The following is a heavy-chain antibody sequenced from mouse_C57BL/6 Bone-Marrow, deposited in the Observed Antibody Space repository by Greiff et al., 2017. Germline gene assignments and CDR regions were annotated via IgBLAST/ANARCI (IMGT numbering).Heavy chain of an antibody. Sequence: EVKLMEPGAELVRPGASVKLSCTASGFNIKDDYMHWVKQRPEQGLEWIGWIDPANGDTEYASKFKGKATITVDTSSNTAYLQLSSLTSEDPAVYYCTPLYYYGSSYDYWGQGTTLTVSS. V-gene: IGHV14-4*01. CDR1: GFNIKDDY. J-gene: IGHJ2*01. D-gene: IGHD1-1*01. CDR3: TPLYYYGSSYDY. CDR2: IDPANGDT.